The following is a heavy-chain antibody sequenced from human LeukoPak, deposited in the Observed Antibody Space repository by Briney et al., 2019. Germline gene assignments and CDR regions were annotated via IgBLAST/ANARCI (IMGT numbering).Heavy chain of an antibody. Sequence: GGSLRLSCAASGFTFSTYWMHWVRQAPGKGLVWVSRIHGDGRTTSYADSVKGRFTIPRDNAKNTLYLQMNSLRAEDTAVYYCARSDWFDPWGQGTLVTVSS. CDR3: ARSDWFDP. CDR1: GFTFSTYW. CDR2: IHGDGRTT. J-gene: IGHJ5*02. V-gene: IGHV3-74*01.